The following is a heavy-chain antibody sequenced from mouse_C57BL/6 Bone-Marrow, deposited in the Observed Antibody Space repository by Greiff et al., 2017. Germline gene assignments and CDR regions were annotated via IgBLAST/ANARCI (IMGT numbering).Heavy chain of an antibody. J-gene: IGHJ4*01. Sequence: VQLQQSGTELVKPGASVKLSCKASGYTFTSYWMHWVKQRPGQGLEWIGNINPSNGGTNYNEKFKSKATLTVDKSSSTAYMQLSSLTSEDSAVYYCARTTYGSSYGYAMDYWGQGTSVTVSS. CDR1: GYTFTSYW. D-gene: IGHD1-1*01. CDR2: INPSNGGT. CDR3: ARTTYGSSYGYAMDY. V-gene: IGHV1-53*01.